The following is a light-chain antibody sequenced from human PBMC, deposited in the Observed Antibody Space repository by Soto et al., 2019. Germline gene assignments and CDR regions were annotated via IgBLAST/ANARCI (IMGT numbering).Light chain of an antibody. J-gene: IGLJ3*02. V-gene: IGLV2-14*01. CDR2: DVS. Sequence: QSALTQPASVSGSPGQSITISCTGASSDVGGYNYVSWYQQHPGKAPKLMIYDVSNRPSGISNRFSGSKSGNTASLTIFGLKAEDEADYYCTSYTSRSTVLFGGGTKLTVL. CDR3: TSYTSRSTVL. CDR1: SSDVGGYNY.